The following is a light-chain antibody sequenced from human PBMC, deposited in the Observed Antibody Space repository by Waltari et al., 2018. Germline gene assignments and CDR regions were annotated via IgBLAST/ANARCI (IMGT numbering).Light chain of an antibody. CDR3: QHYVSLPAT. Sequence: EIVLTQSPGTLSLSPGERATLSCRASQSVTRSLAWYQQKPGQAPRLLIYGASSRATGIPDRFSGGGSGTDFSLTTSRLEPEDFAMYYCQHYVSLPATFGQGTKVEIK. CDR2: GAS. CDR1: QSVTRS. J-gene: IGKJ1*01. V-gene: IGKV3-20*01.